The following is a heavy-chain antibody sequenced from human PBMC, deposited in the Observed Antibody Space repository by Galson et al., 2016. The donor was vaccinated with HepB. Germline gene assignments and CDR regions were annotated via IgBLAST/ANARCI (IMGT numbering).Heavy chain of an antibody. J-gene: IGHJ4*02. Sequence: SLRLSCAASGFTFSTYSMNWVRQAPGKGLEWVSSITTSGTYMYYADSLKGRFTVSRDNAKNSLYLQMNSLRLEDTAVYYCARGRSSSSASYYFDCWGQGTLVTVSS. V-gene: IGHV3-21*01. D-gene: IGHD6-6*01. CDR3: ARGRSSSSASYYFDC. CDR2: ITTSGTYM. CDR1: GFTFSTYS.